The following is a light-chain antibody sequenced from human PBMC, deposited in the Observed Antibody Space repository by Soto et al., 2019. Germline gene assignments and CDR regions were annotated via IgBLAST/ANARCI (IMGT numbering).Light chain of an antibody. V-gene: IGKV3-15*01. J-gene: IGKJ1*01. CDR3: QQYNKWPLT. Sequence: EIVLTQSPGTLSLSPGERATLSCRASQSVSSSYLAWYQQTPGQAPRLLIYGASTRATGIPVRFSGSASGTEFTLTISSLQSEDFTVYYCQQYNKWPLTFGQGTKVDIK. CDR1: QSVSSSY. CDR2: GAS.